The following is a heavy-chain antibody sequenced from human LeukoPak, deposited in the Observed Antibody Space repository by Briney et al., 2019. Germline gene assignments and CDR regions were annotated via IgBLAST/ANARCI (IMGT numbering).Heavy chain of an antibody. CDR3: ATEKD. CDR2: INHSGST. J-gene: IGHJ4*02. Sequence: SETLSLTCAVYGGSFSGYHWSWIRQPPGKGLEWIGEINHSGSTNYNPSLKSRVTISVDTSKNQFSLKLSSVTAADTAVYYCATEKDWGQGTLVTVSS. CDR1: GGSFSGYH. V-gene: IGHV4-34*01.